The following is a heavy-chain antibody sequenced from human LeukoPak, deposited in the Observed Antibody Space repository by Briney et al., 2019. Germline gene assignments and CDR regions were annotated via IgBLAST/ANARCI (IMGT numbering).Heavy chain of an antibody. CDR3: ARQTGSGLFILP. Sequence: PSETLSLTCTVSGVSISSSNSYWGWIRQPPGKGLEWIGSNYYSGNTHYNASLKSQVSISIDTSKNQFSLKLTSVTAADTAVYYCARQTGSGLFILPGGQGTLVTVSS. CDR2: NYYSGNT. V-gene: IGHV4-39*01. CDR1: GVSISSSNSY. D-gene: IGHD3/OR15-3a*01. J-gene: IGHJ4*02.